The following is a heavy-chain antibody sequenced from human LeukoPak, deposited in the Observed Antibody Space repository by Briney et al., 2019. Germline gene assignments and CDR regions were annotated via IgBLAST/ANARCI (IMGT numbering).Heavy chain of an antibody. J-gene: IGHJ4*02. CDR1: GGSISSGSYY. V-gene: IGHV4-61*02. Sequence: SETLSLTCTVSGGSISSGSYYWSWIRQPAGKGLEWIGRIYTSGSTNYNPSLKSRVTISVDTSKNQFSLKLSSVTAADTAVYYCAKSGGYGLIDYWGQGTLVTVSS. CDR3: AKSGGYGLIDY. CDR2: IYTSGST. D-gene: IGHD1-26*01.